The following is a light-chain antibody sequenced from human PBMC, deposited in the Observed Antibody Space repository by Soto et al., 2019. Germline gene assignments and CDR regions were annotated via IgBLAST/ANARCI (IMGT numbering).Light chain of an antibody. CDR2: EVT. CDR3: SSKRDSSTLFV. Sequence: QSVLTQPAPVSGSPGQSITISCTGTSSDVGAYNYVSWYQHHPGKVPKLLIYEVTNRPSGVSDRFSGSKSGNTASLTISGLQAEDEADYYCSSKRDSSTLFVFGTGTKVT. CDR1: SSDVGAYNY. J-gene: IGLJ1*01. V-gene: IGLV2-14*01.